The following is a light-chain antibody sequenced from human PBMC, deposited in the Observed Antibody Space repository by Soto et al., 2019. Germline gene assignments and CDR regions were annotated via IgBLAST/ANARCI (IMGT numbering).Light chain of an antibody. Sequence: EIVMTQSPATLSVSPGERVTLSCRASQSVSNNLGWYQQKPGQAPRLLMYGASTRATGIPARFSGSGSGTDFTLTISSLEPEDFAVYYCQQCSSWPRTFGQGTRLEIK. J-gene: IGKJ5*01. CDR3: QQCSSWPRT. CDR1: QSVSNN. CDR2: GAS. V-gene: IGKV3D-15*01.